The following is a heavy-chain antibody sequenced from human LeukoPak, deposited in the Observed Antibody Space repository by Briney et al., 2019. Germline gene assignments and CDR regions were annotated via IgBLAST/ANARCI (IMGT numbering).Heavy chain of an antibody. D-gene: IGHD5-18*01. CDR2: ISYDGSNK. Sequence: GGSLRLSCAACGFTFSSYAVHWVRQAPGKGLEWVAVISYDGSNKYYADSVKGRFTISRDNSKNTLYLQMNSLRAEDTAVYYCARGNGGYSYGPLDYWGQGTLVTVSS. J-gene: IGHJ4*02. CDR1: GFTFSSYA. V-gene: IGHV3-30*04. CDR3: ARGNGGYSYGPLDY.